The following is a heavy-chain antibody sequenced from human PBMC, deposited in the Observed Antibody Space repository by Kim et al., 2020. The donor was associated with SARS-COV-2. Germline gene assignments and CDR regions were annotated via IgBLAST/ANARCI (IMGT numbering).Heavy chain of an antibody. Sequence: GGSLRLSCAASGFTFNNYAMSWVRQAPGKGLEWVSGISGSGTTYYADSVKGRFTISRDNSKNMLYLQMSSLRAEDTAIYYCAKDRLGGRPLFFDYWGQGTLVTVSS. CDR2: ISGSGTT. CDR1: GFTFNNYA. V-gene: IGHV3-23*01. J-gene: IGHJ4*02. CDR3: AKDRLGGRPLFFDY. D-gene: IGHD1-26*01.